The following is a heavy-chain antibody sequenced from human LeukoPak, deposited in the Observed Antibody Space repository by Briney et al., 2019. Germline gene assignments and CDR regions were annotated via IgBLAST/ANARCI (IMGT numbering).Heavy chain of an antibody. CDR2: IYTSGST. CDR1: GGSISSYY. CDR3: AKSNGYGLVDI. V-gene: IGHV4-4*07. D-gene: IGHD3-10*01. Sequence: PSETLSLTCTVSGGSISSYYWSWIRQPAGKGLEWIGRIYTSGSTNYNPSLKSRVTISLDTSRNQFSLKLNSVTAADTAVYYCAKSNGYGLVDIWGQGTMVTVSS. J-gene: IGHJ3*02.